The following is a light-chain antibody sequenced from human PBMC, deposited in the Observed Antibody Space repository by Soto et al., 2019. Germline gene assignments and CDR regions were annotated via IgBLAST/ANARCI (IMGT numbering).Light chain of an antibody. CDR3: HQYAVSPLT. J-gene: IGKJ4*01. CDR1: QTVTSNY. Sequence: EIVLTQSPGTLSLSPGERATLSCRASQTVTSNYLAWYQQKPGQPPRLLIYGSSTRATGIPDRFSGSGSGTDFTLTISGLEPEDFAVYYCHQYAVSPLTFGGGTTVEIK. V-gene: IGKV3-20*01. CDR2: GSS.